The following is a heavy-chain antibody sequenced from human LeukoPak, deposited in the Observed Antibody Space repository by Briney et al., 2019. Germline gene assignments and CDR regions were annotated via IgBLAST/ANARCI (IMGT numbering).Heavy chain of an antibody. Sequence: PSETLSLTCTVSGGSISSYYWSWIRQPPGKGLEWIGYIYYSGSTNYNPSLKSRVTISVDTSKNQFSLKLSSVTAADTAVYYCARDEQPLTGDDAFDIWGQGTMVTVSS. J-gene: IGHJ3*02. CDR2: IYYSGST. D-gene: IGHD1-20*01. V-gene: IGHV4-59*01. CDR3: ARDEQPLTGDDAFDI. CDR1: GGSISSYY.